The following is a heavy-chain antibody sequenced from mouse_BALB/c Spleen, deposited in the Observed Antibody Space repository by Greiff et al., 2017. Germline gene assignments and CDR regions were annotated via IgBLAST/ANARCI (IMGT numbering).Heavy chain of an antibody. CDR2: ISYDGSN. Sequence: VQLKESGPGLVKPSQSLSLTCSVTGYSITSGYYWNWIRQFPGNKLEWMGYISYDGSNNYNPSLKNRISITRDTSKNQFFLKLNSVTTEDTATYYCARRGDHYYAMDYWGQGTSVTVSS. J-gene: IGHJ4*01. V-gene: IGHV3-6*02. CDR1: GYSITSGYY. CDR3: ARRGDHYYAMDY.